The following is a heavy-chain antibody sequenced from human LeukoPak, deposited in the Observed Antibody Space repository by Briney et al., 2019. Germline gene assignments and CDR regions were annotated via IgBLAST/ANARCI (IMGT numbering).Heavy chain of an antibody. CDR3: ARTLLRYFDWPGGDY. CDR2: ISAYNGNT. D-gene: IGHD3-9*01. V-gene: IGHV1-18*04. Sequence: ASVKVSCKASGYTFTSYGISWVQQAPGQGLEWMGWISAYNGNTNYAQKLQGRVTMTTDTSTSTAYMELRSLRSDDTAVYYCARTLLRYFDWPGGDYWGQGTLVTVSS. CDR1: GYTFTSYG. J-gene: IGHJ4*02.